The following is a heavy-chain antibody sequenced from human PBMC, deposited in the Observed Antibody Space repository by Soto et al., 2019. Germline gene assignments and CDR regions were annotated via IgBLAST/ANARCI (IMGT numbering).Heavy chain of an antibody. J-gene: IGHJ4*02. CDR2: ISYDGSNK. CDR3: ARGSTTFGGVMAHPGDY. CDR1: GFTFSSYA. Sequence: GGSLRLSCAASGFTFSSYAMHWVRQAPGKGLEWVAVISYDGSNKYYADSVKGRFTISRDNSKNTLYLQMNSLRAEDTAVYYCARGSTTFGGVMAHPGDYWGQGTLVTVSS. V-gene: IGHV3-30-3*01. D-gene: IGHD3-16*01.